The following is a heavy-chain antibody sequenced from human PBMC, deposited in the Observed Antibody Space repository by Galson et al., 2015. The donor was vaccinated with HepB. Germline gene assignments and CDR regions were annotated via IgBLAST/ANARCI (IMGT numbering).Heavy chain of an antibody. CDR1: GFTFSNAW. Sequence: SLRLSCAASGFTFSNAWMNWVRQAPGKGLEWVGRVKTKTDGGTTQYAAPVKGRFTISRDDSKNTLYLQMNSLKTEDTAVYYCSGVAPKHFDNSGYYDYWGQGTLVTVSS. D-gene: IGHD3-22*01. CDR2: VKTKTDGGTT. CDR3: SGVAPKHFDNSGYYDY. V-gene: IGHV3-15*07. J-gene: IGHJ4*02.